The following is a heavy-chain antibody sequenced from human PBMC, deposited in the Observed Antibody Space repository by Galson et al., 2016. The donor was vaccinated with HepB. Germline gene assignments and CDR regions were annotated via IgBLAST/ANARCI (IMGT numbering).Heavy chain of an antibody. CDR2: IYYSGST. D-gene: IGHD5-12*01. J-gene: IGHJ4*02. V-gene: IGHV4-39*01. Sequence: EPLSLTCSVSGGSIRTGSYYWEWIRQSPGKGLQWIGSIYYSGSTYYNTSLKSRLTTSVDASKNQFSLKLSSVTAADTAVYYCARRWIIVALIDYWGQGTLVTVSS. CDR1: GGSIRTGSYY. CDR3: ARRWIIVALIDY.